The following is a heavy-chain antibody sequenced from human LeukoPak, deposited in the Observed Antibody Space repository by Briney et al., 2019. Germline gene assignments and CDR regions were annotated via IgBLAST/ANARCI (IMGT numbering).Heavy chain of an antibody. V-gene: IGHV1-24*01. CDR1: GYTLTELS. Sequence: ASVKVSCKVSGYTLTELSMHWVRQAPGKGLEWMGGFDPEDGETIYAQKFQGRVTMTEDTSTDTAYMELSSLRSEDTAVYYCATDRRAKPERYYYGSGSFYWGQGTLVTVSS. D-gene: IGHD3-10*01. J-gene: IGHJ4*02. CDR2: FDPEDGET. CDR3: ATDRRAKPERYYYGSGSFY.